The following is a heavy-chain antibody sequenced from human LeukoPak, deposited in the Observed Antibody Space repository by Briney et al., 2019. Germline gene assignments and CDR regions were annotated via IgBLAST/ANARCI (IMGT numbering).Heavy chain of an antibody. CDR1: GPIRSSDG. Sequence: QPGESLRLSCAVSGPIRSSDGFDWVRQAPGQGLEWVSYISSSSSYTNYADSVKGRFTISRDNAKNSLYLQMNSLRAEDTAVYYCARDHYYGMDVWGQGTTVTVSS. V-gene: IGHV3-48*04. CDR3: ARDHYYGMDV. CDR2: ISSSSSYT. J-gene: IGHJ6*02.